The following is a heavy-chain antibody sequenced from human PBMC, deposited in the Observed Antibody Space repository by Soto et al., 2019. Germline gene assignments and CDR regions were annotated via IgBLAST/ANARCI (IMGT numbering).Heavy chain of an antibody. CDR2: IDPSDSYT. Sequence: PGESLKISCKGSGYSFTSYWISWVRQMPGKGLEWVGRIDPSDSYTNYSPSFQGHVTISADKSISTAYLQWSSLKASDTAMYYCARHVVAVAGTTLYYYYGMDVWGQGTTVTVSS. V-gene: IGHV5-10-1*01. D-gene: IGHD6-19*01. CDR1: GYSFTSYW. CDR3: ARHVVAVAGTTLYYYYGMDV. J-gene: IGHJ6*02.